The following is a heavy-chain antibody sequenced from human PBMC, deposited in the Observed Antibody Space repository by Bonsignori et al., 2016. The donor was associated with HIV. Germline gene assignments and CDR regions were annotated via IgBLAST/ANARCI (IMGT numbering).Heavy chain of an antibody. V-gene: IGHV4-59*01. J-gene: IGHJ6*01. CDR2: IYYSGST. D-gene: IGHD4-11*01. CDR3: ARDASNFGYLLDV. Sequence: WIRQPPGKGLEWIGYIYYSGSTNYNPSLKSRVTISVDTSKNQFSLKLSSVTAADTAVYYCARDASNFGYLLDVWGQRDHGHRLL.